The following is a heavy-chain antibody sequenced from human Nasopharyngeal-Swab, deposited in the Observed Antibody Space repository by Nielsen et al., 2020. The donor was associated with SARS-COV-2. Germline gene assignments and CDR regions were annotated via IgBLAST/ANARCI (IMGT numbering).Heavy chain of an antibody. CDR1: GFTFSSYS. D-gene: IGHD5-18*01. J-gene: IGHJ2*01. CDR2: ISSSSSYI. Sequence: GGSLRLSCAASGFTFSSYSMNWVRQAPGKGLEWVSSISSSSSYIYYADSVKGRFTISRDNAKNSLYLQMNSLRAEDTALYYCAKMPYGDTAMVPHWYFDLWGRGTLVTVSS. V-gene: IGHV3-21*04. CDR3: AKMPYGDTAMVPHWYFDL.